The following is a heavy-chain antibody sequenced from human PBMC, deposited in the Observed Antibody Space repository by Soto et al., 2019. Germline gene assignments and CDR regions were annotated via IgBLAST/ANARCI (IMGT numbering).Heavy chain of an antibody. D-gene: IGHD3-22*01. V-gene: IGHV3-23*01. CDR1: GFTFSSYV. CDR3: AKEDDTNESSDYLNSNDAFDI. Sequence: EVQLLESGGGLVQPGGSLRVSCVASGFTFSSYVMSWVRQAPGKGLEWVSGISGSGGSTYYGDSVKGRFTIFRDNSKNTLYLQMNSLRAEDTAVYYCAKEDDTNESSDYLNSNDAFDIWGQGTMVTVAS. CDR2: ISGSGGST. J-gene: IGHJ3*02.